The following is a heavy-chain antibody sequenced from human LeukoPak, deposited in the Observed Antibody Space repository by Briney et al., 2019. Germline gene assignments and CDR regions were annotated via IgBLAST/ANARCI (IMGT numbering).Heavy chain of an antibody. CDR1: GYTFTSYG. Sequence: ASVKVSCKASGYTFTSYGISWVRQAPGQGLEWMGWISAYNGNTNYAQKLQGRVTMTTDTSTSTAYMELRSLRSDDTAVYYCARAIFEMGHYYHYYMDVWGKGTTVTVSS. CDR3: ARAIFEMGHYYHYYMDV. CDR2: ISAYNGNT. D-gene: IGHD3-3*01. J-gene: IGHJ6*03. V-gene: IGHV1-18*01.